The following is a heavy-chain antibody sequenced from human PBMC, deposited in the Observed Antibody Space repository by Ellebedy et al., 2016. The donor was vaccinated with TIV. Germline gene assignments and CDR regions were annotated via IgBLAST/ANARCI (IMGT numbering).Heavy chain of an antibody. CDR2: ISSSSSYI. CDR3: ARDGSSGYTYYFDY. V-gene: IGHV3-21*01. CDR1: GFTFSSYS. J-gene: IGHJ4*02. Sequence: GGSLRLXXAASGFTFSSYSMNWVRQAPGKGLEWVSSISSSSSYIYYADSVKGRFTISRDNAKNSLYLQMNSLRAEDTAVYYCARDGSSGYTYYFDYWGQGTLVTVSS. D-gene: IGHD3-22*01.